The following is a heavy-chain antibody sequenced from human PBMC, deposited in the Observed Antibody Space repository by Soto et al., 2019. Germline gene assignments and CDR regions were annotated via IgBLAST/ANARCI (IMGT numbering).Heavy chain of an antibody. Sequence: ASVKVSCKASGYTFTSYGISWVRQAPGQGLEWMGWISAYNGNTNYAQKLQGRVTMTTDTSTSTAYMELRSLRGEDTALYYCAKWPVEAANDYWGPGTLVTVSS. D-gene: IGHD2-15*01. CDR2: ISAYNGNT. CDR3: AKWPVEAANDY. J-gene: IGHJ4*02. V-gene: IGHV1-18*01. CDR1: GYTFTSYG.